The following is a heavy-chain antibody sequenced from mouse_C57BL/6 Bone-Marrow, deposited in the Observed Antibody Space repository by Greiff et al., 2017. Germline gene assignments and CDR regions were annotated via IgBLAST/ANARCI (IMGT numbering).Heavy chain of an antibody. CDR1: GYTFTSYW. Sequence: QVQLKQPGAELVRPGSSVKLSCKASGYTFTSYWMHWVKQRPIQGLEWIGNIDPSDSEPHYNQKFKYKATLTVDKSSSTAYMQLSSLTAVDSAVYYWARASNWGQGTLVTVSA. V-gene: IGHV1-52*01. J-gene: IGHJ3*01. CDR3: ARASN. CDR2: IDPSDSEP. D-gene: IGHD2-10*02.